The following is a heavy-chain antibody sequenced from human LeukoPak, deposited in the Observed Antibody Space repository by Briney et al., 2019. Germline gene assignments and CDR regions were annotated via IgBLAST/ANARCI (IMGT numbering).Heavy chain of an antibody. J-gene: IGHJ4*02. CDR3: ARAPTKAPLYYFDN. Sequence: SQTLSLNCTVSGGSISSGGYLWSWLRQHPGKGLEWIGYIYYSGSTYYNPSLKTRVTISVDTSKSQFSLKLSSVTAADTAVYYCARAPTKAPLYYFDNWGQGNLVTVST. V-gene: IGHV4-31*03. D-gene: IGHD2/OR15-2a*01. CDR1: GGSISSGGYL. CDR2: IYYSGST.